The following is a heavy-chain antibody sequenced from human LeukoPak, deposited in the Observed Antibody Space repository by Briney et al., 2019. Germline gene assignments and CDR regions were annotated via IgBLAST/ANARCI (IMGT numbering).Heavy chain of an antibody. J-gene: IGHJ4*02. Sequence: PGGSLRLSCAASGFTFSSYAMSWVRQAPGKGLEWVSVIYSGGSTYYADSVKGRFTISRDNSKNTLYLQMNSLRAEDTAVYYCARPLAPGAWGQGTLVTVSS. D-gene: IGHD1-26*01. CDR3: ARPLAPGA. CDR1: GFTFSSYA. V-gene: IGHV3-66*04. CDR2: IYSGGST.